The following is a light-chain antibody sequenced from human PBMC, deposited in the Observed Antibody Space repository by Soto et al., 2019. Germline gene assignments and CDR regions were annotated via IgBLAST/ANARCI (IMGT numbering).Light chain of an antibody. Sequence: AQAQPSPVSGFIAQSIPISCTGTSTDVGGHNYDSWYQHHPGNGPRLGIYEVNNRPSGVSDRFSGSKSGNTPSLTFFILEVQDESGYYCGSYTSTGTSFVFGTGSKVT. V-gene: IGLV2-14*01. CDR3: GSYTSTGTSFV. J-gene: IGLJ1*01. CDR1: STDVGGHNY. CDR2: EVN.